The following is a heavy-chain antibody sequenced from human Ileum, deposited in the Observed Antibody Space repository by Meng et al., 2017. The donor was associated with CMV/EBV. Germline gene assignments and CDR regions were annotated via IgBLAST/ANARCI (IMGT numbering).Heavy chain of an antibody. Sequence: GESLKISCAASGSGFSFSSYTMTWVRQAPGKGLEWVSVFYSGISTTYYADSVKGRFTISRDNSKYTLYLQMNSLRAEDTAVYYCAKDAAPYGMDVWGQGTTVTVSS. CDR2: FYSGISTT. CDR1: GSGFSFSSYT. V-gene: IGHV3-23*03. J-gene: IGHJ6*02. CDR3: AKDAAPYGMDV.